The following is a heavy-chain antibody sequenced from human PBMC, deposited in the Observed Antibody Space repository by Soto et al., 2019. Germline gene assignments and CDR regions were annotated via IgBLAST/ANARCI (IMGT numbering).Heavy chain of an antibody. Sequence: GESLKISCKCSGCSFTSYWISWVRQMPGKGLEWMGRIDPSDSYTNYSPSFQGHVTISADKSISTAYLQWSSLKASDTAMYYCARFNRAGSGMDVWGQGTTVTVSS. CDR1: GCSFTSYW. CDR3: ARFNRAGSGMDV. D-gene: IGHD3-10*01. V-gene: IGHV5-10-1*01. CDR2: IDPSDSYT. J-gene: IGHJ6*02.